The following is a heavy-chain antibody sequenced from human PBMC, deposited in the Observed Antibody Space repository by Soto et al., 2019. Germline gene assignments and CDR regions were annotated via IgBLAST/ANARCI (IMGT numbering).Heavy chain of an antibody. CDR2: IYYSGST. Sequence: TSETLSLTCTVSGGSISSSSYYWGWIRQPPGKGLEWIGSIYYSGSTYYNPSLKSRVTISVDTSKNQFSLKLSSVTAADTAVYYCASPVVAATPYYYYYGMDVWAQGTTVTVSS. D-gene: IGHD2-15*01. CDR1: GGSISSSSYY. J-gene: IGHJ6*02. CDR3: ASPVVAATPYYYYYGMDV. V-gene: IGHV4-39*01.